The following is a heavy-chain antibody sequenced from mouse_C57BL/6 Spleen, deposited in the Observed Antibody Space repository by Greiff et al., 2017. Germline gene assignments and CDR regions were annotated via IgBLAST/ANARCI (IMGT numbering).Heavy chain of an antibody. D-gene: IGHD6-1*01. CDR2: IYPGDGDT. CDR3: ARGGNRGYFDV. CDR1: GYAFSSSW. J-gene: IGHJ1*03. V-gene: IGHV1-82*01. Sequence: QVQLKQSGPELVKPGASVKISCKASGYAFSSSWMNWVKQRPGKGLEWIGRIYPGDGDTNYNGKFKGKATLTADKSSSTAYMQLSSLTSEDSAVYFCARGGNRGYFDVWGTGTTVTVSS.